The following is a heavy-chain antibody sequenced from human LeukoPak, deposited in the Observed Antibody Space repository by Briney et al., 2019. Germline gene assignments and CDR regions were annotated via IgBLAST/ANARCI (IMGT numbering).Heavy chain of an antibody. Sequence: PGGSLRLSCAASGFTFSSYEMNWVRQAPGKGLEWVSYISSSGSTIYYADSVKGRFTISRDNAKNSLYLQMNSLRAEDTAVYYCARASYYYDSRPLDYWGQGTLVTVSS. D-gene: IGHD3-22*01. CDR3: ARASYYYDSRPLDY. V-gene: IGHV3-48*03. CDR1: GFTFSSYE. CDR2: ISSSGSTI. J-gene: IGHJ4*02.